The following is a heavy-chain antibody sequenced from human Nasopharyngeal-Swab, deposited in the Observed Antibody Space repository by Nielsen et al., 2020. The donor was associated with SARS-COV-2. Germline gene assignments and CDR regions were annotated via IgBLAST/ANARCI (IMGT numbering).Heavy chain of an antibody. Sequence: KVSCKASGYTFTSNVLNWVRQAPGQGPEYIGWISTKTGAPTYAQAFTGRFVISLDTSVSTTYLQISSLKADDTAVYYCARENQEYANIWIDYWGQGTQVTVSS. CDR1: GYTFTSNV. V-gene: IGHV7-4-1*02. D-gene: IGHD1-1*01. CDR2: ISTKTGAP. J-gene: IGHJ4*02. CDR3: ARENQEYANIWIDY.